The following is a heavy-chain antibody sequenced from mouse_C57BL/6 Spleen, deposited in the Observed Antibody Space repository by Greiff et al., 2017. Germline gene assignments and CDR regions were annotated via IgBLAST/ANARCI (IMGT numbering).Heavy chain of an antibody. CDR2: IYPGDGDT. J-gene: IGHJ3*01. Sequence: VKLMESGPELVKPGASVKISCKASGYAFSSSWMNWVKQGPGKGLEWVGRIYPGDGDTNYNGKFKGKATLSADKSSSTAYMQLSSLTSEDSAVYFCASSGQAFAYWGQGTLVTVSA. D-gene: IGHD3-2*02. CDR1: GYAFSSSW. CDR3: ASSGQAFAY. V-gene: IGHV1-82*01.